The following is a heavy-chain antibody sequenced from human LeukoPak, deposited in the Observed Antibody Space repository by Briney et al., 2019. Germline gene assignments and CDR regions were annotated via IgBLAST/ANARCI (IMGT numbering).Heavy chain of an antibody. D-gene: IGHD1-20*01. CDR3: ATLTGNNWFDP. CDR2: IYYTGTT. Sequence: PSETLPLTCTVSGASITGYYWSWIRQPPGKGLEWIGFIYYTGTTDSNPSLKSRVTLSVDTSKNQFSLKLTSVTAADTAVYYCATLTGNNWFDPWGQGTLVTVSS. CDR1: GASITGYY. J-gene: IGHJ5*02. V-gene: IGHV4-59*01.